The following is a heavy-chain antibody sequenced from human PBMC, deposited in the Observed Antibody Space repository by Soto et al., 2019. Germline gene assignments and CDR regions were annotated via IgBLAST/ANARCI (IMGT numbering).Heavy chain of an antibody. Sequence: ASVKVSCKASGYSFRYNQIHWLRRAPGQGLEWRGRINPKSDDTNYAQKFQGRVTMTRDTSIDTAYLELTGLTSDDTAIYYCARKHSLDYIRWGLDPWGQGTLVTVSS. CDR3: ARKHSLDYIRWGLDP. CDR2: INPKSDDT. J-gene: IGHJ5*02. CDR1: GYSFRYNQ. D-gene: IGHD4-4*01. V-gene: IGHV1-2*02.